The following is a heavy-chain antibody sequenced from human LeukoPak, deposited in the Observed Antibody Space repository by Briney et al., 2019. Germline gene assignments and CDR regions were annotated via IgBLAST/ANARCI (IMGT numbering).Heavy chain of an antibody. CDR3: ARNELRSYGLVHY. CDR2: ISTSGNT. J-gene: IGHJ4*02. CDR1: GDSMGNDY. Sequence: SETLSLTCTVSGDSMGNDYWSWIRQSAGKGLEWIGRISTSGNTDYNPSLRSRVTMSMDTSRNQLSLTLTSMTAADTAVYYCARNELRSYGLVHYWGQGTLVTVSS. D-gene: IGHD1-26*01. V-gene: IGHV4-4*07.